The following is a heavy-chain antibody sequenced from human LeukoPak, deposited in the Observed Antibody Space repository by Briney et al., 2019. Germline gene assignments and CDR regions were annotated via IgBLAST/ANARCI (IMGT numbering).Heavy chain of an antibody. Sequence: SHTLSLTCTISGRFIRSYYWIWTRHPPGKGLEWIGYIYYSGSTKYNPSLKSRVTMSVNTSKNQFSLKLSSVTAADTAVYYCARAAVYSSPFDYWGQGTLVTVSS. V-gene: IGHV4-59*13. CDR1: GRFIRSYY. CDR2: IYYSGST. CDR3: ARAAVYSSPFDY. J-gene: IGHJ4*02. D-gene: IGHD6-19*01.